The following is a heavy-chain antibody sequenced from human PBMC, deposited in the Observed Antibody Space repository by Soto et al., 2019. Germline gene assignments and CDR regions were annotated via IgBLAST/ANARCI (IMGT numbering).Heavy chain of an antibody. Sequence: QVQLVQSGAEVKKPGASVKVSCKASGYTFTSYDINWVRQATGQGLEWMGWMNPNSGNTGYAQKLQGRVTMARNTSISTAYMELSSLRSEDTAVYYWASSQLAARYYYYGMDVWGQGTTVTVSS. CDR2: MNPNSGNT. V-gene: IGHV1-8*01. J-gene: IGHJ6*02. D-gene: IGHD6-6*01. CDR1: GYTFTSYD. CDR3: ASSQLAARYYYYGMDV.